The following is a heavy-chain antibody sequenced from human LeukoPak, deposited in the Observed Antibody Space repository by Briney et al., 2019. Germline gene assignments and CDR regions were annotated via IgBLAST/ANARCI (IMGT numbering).Heavy chain of an antibody. J-gene: IGHJ4*02. CDR2: IIPIFGTA. V-gene: IGHV1-69*05. Sequence: VASVKVSCKASGYTFTSYGISWVRQSPGQGLEWMGGIIPIFGTANYAQKFQGRVTITTDESTSTAYMELSSLRSEDTAVYYCARSRGVLSGTTLFDYWGQGTLVTVSS. D-gene: IGHD1-7*01. CDR3: ARSRGVLSGTTLFDY. CDR1: GYTFTSYG.